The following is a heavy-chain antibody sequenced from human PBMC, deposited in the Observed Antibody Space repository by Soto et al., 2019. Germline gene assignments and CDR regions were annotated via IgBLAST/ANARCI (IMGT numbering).Heavy chain of an antibody. Sequence: PGGSLRLSCAASGFSFNDFAMHWVRQAPGKGLEWVAIISYDGSNKYYADSVKGRFTISRDNSENTLYLLMNSLRAEDTALYYFARDHRGDYYETSGYYPGSWGQGAQVTVSS. J-gene: IGHJ5*02. CDR2: ISYDGSNK. CDR1: GFSFNDFA. D-gene: IGHD3-22*01. V-gene: IGHV3-30-3*01. CDR3: ARDHRGDYYETSGYYPGS.